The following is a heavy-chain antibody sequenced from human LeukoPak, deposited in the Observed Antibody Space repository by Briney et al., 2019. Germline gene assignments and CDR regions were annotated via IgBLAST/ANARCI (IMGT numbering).Heavy chain of an antibody. CDR3: ARGSYVGPTSGYFDH. CDR2: IYYSRST. Sequence: SETLSLTCTVSGGSISSGGYNWSWIRQHPGKGLECIGYIYYSRSTYYNPSLKSRVTISVDTSKNQFSLKLSSVTAADTAVYYCARGSYVGPTSGYFDHWGQGTLVTVSS. J-gene: IGHJ4*02. V-gene: IGHV4-31*03. D-gene: IGHD1-26*01. CDR1: GGSISSGGYN.